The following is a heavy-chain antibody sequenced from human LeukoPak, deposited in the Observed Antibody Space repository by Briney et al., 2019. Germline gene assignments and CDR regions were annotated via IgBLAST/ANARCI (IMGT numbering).Heavy chain of an antibody. Sequence: GGSLRLSCAASGFTFSSYWMHWVRQAPGKGLVWVSRINGDGSTTSYADSVKGRFTISRDNAKNTLYLQMNSLRAEDTAVYYCAKPPAYCGGDCYGFDYWGQGTLVTVSS. V-gene: IGHV3-74*01. CDR2: INGDGSTT. D-gene: IGHD2-21*02. J-gene: IGHJ4*02. CDR3: AKPPAYCGGDCYGFDY. CDR1: GFTFSSYW.